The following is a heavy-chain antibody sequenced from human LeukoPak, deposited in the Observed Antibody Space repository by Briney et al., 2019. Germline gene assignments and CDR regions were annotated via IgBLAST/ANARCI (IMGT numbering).Heavy chain of an antibody. D-gene: IGHD3-16*02. CDR1: GFTFSSYG. CDR2: IRYDGSNK. J-gene: IGHJ4*02. Sequence: PGGSLRLSCAASGFTFSSYGMHWVRQAPGKGLEWVAFIRYDGSNKYYADSVKGRFTISRDNSKNTLYLQMNSLRAEDTAVYYCANAWGSYRRGTIFDYWGQGTLVTVSS. CDR3: ANAWGSYRRGTIFDY. V-gene: IGHV3-30*02.